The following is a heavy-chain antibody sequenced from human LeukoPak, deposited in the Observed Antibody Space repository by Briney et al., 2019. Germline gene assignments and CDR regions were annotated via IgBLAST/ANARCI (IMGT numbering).Heavy chain of an antibody. J-gene: IGHJ6*02. CDR3: ARDRIVVVPAALQYYYYGMDV. Sequence: SETLSLTCTASGGSISSYYWSWIRQPPGKGLEWIGYIYYSGSTNYNPSLKSRVTISVDTSKNQFSLKLSSVTAADTAVYYCARDRIVVVPAALQYYYYGMDVWGQGTTVTVSS. V-gene: IGHV4-59*01. CDR1: GGSISSYY. CDR2: IYYSGST. D-gene: IGHD2-2*01.